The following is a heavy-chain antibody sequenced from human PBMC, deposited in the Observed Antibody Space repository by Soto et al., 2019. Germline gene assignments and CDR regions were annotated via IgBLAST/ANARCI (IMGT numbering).Heavy chain of an antibody. D-gene: IGHD6-13*01. CDR1: GYTFTSYG. CDR3: ARVGQQLDYYYYYGMDV. CDR2: ISAYNGNT. V-gene: IGHV1-18*01. Sequence: QVQLVQSGAEVKKPGASVKVSCKASGYTFTSYGISWVRQAPGQGLEWMGWISAYNGNTNYAQKLQGRVTMTTDTSTSTAYMELRSVRSDVTAVYYCARVGQQLDYYYYYGMDVWGQGTTVTVSS. J-gene: IGHJ6*02.